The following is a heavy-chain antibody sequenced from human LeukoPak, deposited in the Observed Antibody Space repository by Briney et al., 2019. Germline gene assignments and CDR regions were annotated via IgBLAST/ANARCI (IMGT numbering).Heavy chain of an antibody. V-gene: IGHV1-24*01. CDR1: GYTLTELS. J-gene: IGHJ6*03. CDR2: FDPEDGET. Sequence: ASVKVSCKVSGYTLTELSMHWVRQAPGKGLEWMGGFDPEDGETIYAQKFQGRVTMTEDTSADTAYMELSSLRSEDTAVYYCARGTEVVVAAFYYYYMDVWGKGTTVTVSS. D-gene: IGHD2-15*01. CDR3: ARGTEVVVAAFYYYYMDV.